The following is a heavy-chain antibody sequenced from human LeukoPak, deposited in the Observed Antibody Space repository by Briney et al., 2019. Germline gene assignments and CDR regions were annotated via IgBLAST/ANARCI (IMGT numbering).Heavy chain of an antibody. CDR3: ARDPSSGWYRN. Sequence: TCTVXGGSXSSGDYYWSWIRQPPGKGLEWIEYIYYSGSTYYNPSLKSRVTISVKTDKNQFSQKQSYVTAADTAVYYCARDPSSGWYRNWGQGTLVTVSS. J-gene: IGHJ4*02. V-gene: IGHV4-30-4*08. CDR2: IYYSGST. D-gene: IGHD6-19*01. CDR1: GGSXSSGDYY.